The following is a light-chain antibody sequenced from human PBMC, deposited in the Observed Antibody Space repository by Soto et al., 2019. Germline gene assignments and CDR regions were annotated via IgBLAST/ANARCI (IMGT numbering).Light chain of an antibody. CDR3: QQYNSYWT. V-gene: IGKV1-5*01. CDR1: QSISSW. J-gene: IGKJ1*01. Sequence: DIQMTHSPSTLSASVGDRVTITCRASQSISSWLAWYQQKPGKXPXXLIYDASSLESGVPSRFSGSGSGTEFTLTISSLQPDDFATYYCQQYNSYWTFGQGTKVDIK. CDR2: DAS.